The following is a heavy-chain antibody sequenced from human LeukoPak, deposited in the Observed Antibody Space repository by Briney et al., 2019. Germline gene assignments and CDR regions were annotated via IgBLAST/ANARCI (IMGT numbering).Heavy chain of an antibody. CDR1: GFTFSSYT. CDR3: AKERQTGDYFTSDY. V-gene: IGHV3-23*01. D-gene: IGHD4-17*01. J-gene: IGHJ4*02. Sequence: PGGSLRPSCAASGFTFSSYTMSWVRQAPGEGLEWLSAINNRGSSTYYAGSVKDRFTISRDNSKNTLYLQMNSLTVDDTAVYFCAKERQTGDYFTSDYWGQGTLVTVSS. CDR2: INNRGSST.